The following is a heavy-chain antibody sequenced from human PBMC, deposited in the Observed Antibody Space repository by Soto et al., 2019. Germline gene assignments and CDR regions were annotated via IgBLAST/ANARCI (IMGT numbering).Heavy chain of an antibody. V-gene: IGHV3-30-3*01. CDR2: ISYDGSNK. Sequence: QVQLVESGGGVVQPGRSLRLSCAASGFTFSSYAMHWVRQAPGKGLEWVAVISYDGSNKYYADSVKGRFTISRDNSKNPLYLHMNSLSAADTAVYYCARSGIVGATFDYWGQGTLVTVSS. D-gene: IGHD1-26*01. J-gene: IGHJ4*02. CDR1: GFTFSSYA. CDR3: ARSGIVGATFDY.